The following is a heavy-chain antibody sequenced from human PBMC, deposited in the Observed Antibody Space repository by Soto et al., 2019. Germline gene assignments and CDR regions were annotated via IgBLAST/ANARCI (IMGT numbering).Heavy chain of an antibody. J-gene: IGHJ6*03. CDR3: AREGRGYCSSTSCPYYYYYYMDV. Sequence: SQTLSLTCAISGDSVSSNSAAWNWIRQSPSRGLEWLRRTYYRSKWYNDYAVSVKSRITINPDTSKNQFSLQLNSVTPEDTAVYYCAREGRGYCSSTSCPYYYYYYMDVWGKGTTVTVSS. CDR1: GDSVSSNSAA. V-gene: IGHV6-1*01. D-gene: IGHD2-2*01. CDR2: TYYRSKWYN.